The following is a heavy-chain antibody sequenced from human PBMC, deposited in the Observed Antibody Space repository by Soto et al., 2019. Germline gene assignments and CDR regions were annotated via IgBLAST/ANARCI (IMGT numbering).Heavy chain of an antibody. J-gene: IGHJ5*02. V-gene: IGHV4-31*03. CDR2: IYYSGST. CDR1: GGSISSGGYY. CDR3: ASRAVVXVTGSLXNXXXP. D-gene: IGHD1-20*01. Sequence: PSETLSLTCTVSGGSISSGGYYWSWIRQHQGKGLERIGYIYYSGSTYYNPSLKSRVTISVDTPKNQFSLKLSSVTAADTAVYYCASRAVVXVTGSLXNXXXPXXQGIXVTXS.